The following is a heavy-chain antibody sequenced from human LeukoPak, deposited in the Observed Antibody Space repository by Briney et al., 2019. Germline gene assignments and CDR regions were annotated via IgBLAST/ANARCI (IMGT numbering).Heavy chain of an antibody. CDR2: IYHSGST. J-gene: IGHJ5*02. D-gene: IGHD6-25*01. Sequence: SGTLSLTCAVSGGSISSSNWWSWVRQSPGKGLEWIGEIYHSGSTNYNPSLKSRVTISVDKSKNQFSLKLSSVTAADTAVYYCGRDEAAAGTGFGAWGQGTLVTVSS. CDR1: GGSISSSNW. V-gene: IGHV4-4*02. CDR3: GRDEAAAGTGFGA.